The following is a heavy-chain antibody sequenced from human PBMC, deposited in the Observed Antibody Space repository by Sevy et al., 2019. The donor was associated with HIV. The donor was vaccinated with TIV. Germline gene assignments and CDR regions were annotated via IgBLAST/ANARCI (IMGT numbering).Heavy chain of an antibody. CDR2: IYYSGST. J-gene: IGHJ1*01. V-gene: IGHV4-31*03. CDR3: ASSPYYYDSGGYYRGEYFQH. Sequence: SETLSLTCTVSGASTSRGGYFWSWIRQHPGGGLEWIGYIYYSGSTYYNASLKSRLTISVDTSKNQFSLNLSSVTAADTAVYYCASSPYYYDSGGYYRGEYFQHWGQGTLVTVSS. D-gene: IGHD3-22*01. CDR1: GASTSRGGYF.